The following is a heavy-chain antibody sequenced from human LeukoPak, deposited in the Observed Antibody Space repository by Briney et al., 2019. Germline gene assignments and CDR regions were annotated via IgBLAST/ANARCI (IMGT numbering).Heavy chain of an antibody. V-gene: IGHV3-30-3*01. CDR3: ARWTLSGHDYEDY. J-gene: IGHJ4*02. CDR2: ISYDGSNK. Sequence: PGGSLRLSCAASGFTLSSYAMHWVRQAPGKGLEWVAVISYDGSNKYYADSVKGRFTISRDNSKNTLYLQMNSLRAEDTAVYYCARWTLSGHDYEDYWGQGTLVTVSS. D-gene: IGHD5-12*01. CDR1: GFTLSSYA.